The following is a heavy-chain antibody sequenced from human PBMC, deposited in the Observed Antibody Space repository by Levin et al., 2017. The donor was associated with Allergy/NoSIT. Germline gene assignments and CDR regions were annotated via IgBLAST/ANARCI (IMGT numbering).Heavy chain of an antibody. D-gene: IGHD4-17*01. CDR2: IYWDDDE. J-gene: IGHJ4*02. Sequence: NGSGPTLVKPTETLMLTCTFSGFSLSTSGLGVGWIRQPPGKALEWLALIYWDDDERYTPFLKRRLTITKDTSKNQVVLKITPMSPADTATYYCVQTANFGDYFTFHYWGQGTLVTVSS. V-gene: IGHV2-5*02. CDR1: GFSLSTSGLG. CDR3: VQTANFGDYFTFHY.